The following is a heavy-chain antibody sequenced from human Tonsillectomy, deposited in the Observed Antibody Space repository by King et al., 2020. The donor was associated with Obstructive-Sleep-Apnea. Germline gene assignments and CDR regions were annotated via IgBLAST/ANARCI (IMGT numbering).Heavy chain of an antibody. Sequence: VQLQESGPGLVRPSQTLSLTCTVSGGSISSGDYYWSWIRQPPGKGLEWIGYIYYSGSTYYNPSLKSRVTISVDTSKNQFSLKLSSVTAADTAVYYCAREGILTGYYFDYWGQGTLVTVSS. CDR3: AREGILTGYYFDY. J-gene: IGHJ4*02. CDR2: IYYSGST. V-gene: IGHV4-30-4*01. D-gene: IGHD3-9*01. CDR1: GGSISSGDYY.